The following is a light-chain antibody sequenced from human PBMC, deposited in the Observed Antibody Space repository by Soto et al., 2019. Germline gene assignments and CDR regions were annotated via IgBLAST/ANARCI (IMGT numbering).Light chain of an antibody. CDR1: QSVRSY. J-gene: IGKJ1*01. V-gene: IGKV3-11*01. CDR2: DAS. CDR3: QQSSNRRT. Sequence: DIVLTQSPSTLPMFPAARANLSCTASQSVRSYLAWYQQKPGEAHRLLNDDASNGGTGIPARFSGSGSGTDFTITISRLAPEDFAVYYCQQSSNRRTFGRGTKVDIK.